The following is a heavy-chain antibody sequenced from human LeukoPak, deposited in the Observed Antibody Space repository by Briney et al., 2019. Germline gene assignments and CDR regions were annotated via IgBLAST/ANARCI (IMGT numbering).Heavy chain of an antibody. CDR2: IIPILGIA. CDR3: ASGRHLSGVGIAAAGFDY. Sequence: SVKVSCKASGGTFSSYAISWVRQAPGQGLEWMGRIIPILGIANYAQKFQGRVTITADKSTSTAYMELSSLRSEDTAVYYCASGRHLSGVGIAAAGFDYWGQGTLVTVSS. V-gene: IGHV1-69*04. D-gene: IGHD6-13*01. J-gene: IGHJ4*02. CDR1: GGTFSSYA.